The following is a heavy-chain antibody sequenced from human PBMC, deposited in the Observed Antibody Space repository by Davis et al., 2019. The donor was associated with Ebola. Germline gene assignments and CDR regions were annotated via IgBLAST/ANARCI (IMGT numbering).Heavy chain of an antibody. V-gene: IGHV3-66*01. CDR3: ARVQTGLAAVRPYYYGMDV. CDR1: GFTVSSNY. Sequence: PGGSLRLSCAASGFTVSSNYMSWVRQAPEKGLESVSIIYSGGSTYYADSVKGRFTISRDNSKNTLYLQMNSLRAEDTAVYYCARVQTGLAAVRPYYYGMDVWGQGTTVTVSS. D-gene: IGHD6-13*01. J-gene: IGHJ6*02. CDR2: IYSGGST.